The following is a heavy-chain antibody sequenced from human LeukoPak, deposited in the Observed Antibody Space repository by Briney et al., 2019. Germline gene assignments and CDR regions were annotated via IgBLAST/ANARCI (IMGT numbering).Heavy chain of an antibody. D-gene: IGHD5-24*01. CDR3: ARWGRRDDNDFLDY. Sequence: GRSLRLSCAASGFTFSSYGMHWVRQAPGKGLEWVAVIWYDGSNKYYADSVKGRFTISKDNSKNTLYLQMDSLRTEDTAVYYCARWGRRDDNDFLDYWGQGTLVTVSS. V-gene: IGHV3-33*01. CDR1: GFTFSSYG. CDR2: IWYDGSNK. J-gene: IGHJ4*02.